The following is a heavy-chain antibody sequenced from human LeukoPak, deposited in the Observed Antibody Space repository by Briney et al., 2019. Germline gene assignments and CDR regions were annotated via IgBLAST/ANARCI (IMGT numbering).Heavy chain of an antibody. D-gene: IGHD3-10*01. Sequence: GGSLRPSCAASGFTFRSYAMHWVRQAPGKGLEWVAVISYDGSNKYYADSVKGRFTISRDNSKNTLYLQMNSLRAEDTAVYYCARDVFYGSGSYYSLWGQGTLVTVSS. V-gene: IGHV3-30-3*01. J-gene: IGHJ4*02. CDR2: ISYDGSNK. CDR1: GFTFRSYA. CDR3: ARDVFYGSGSYYSL.